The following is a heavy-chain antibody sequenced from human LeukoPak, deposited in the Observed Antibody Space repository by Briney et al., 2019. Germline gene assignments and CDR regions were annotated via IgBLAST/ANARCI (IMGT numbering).Heavy chain of an antibody. CDR2: IYYSGST. CDR1: GGSFSGYY. J-gene: IGHJ4*02. CDR3: ARSTSIAVAGTVY. Sequence: PSETLSLTCAVYGGSFSGYYWSWIRQPPGKGLEWIGSIYYSGSTYYNPSLKSRVTISVDTSKNQFSLKLSSVTAADTAVYYCARSTSIAVAGTVYWGQGTLVTVSS. V-gene: IGHV4-34*01. D-gene: IGHD6-19*01.